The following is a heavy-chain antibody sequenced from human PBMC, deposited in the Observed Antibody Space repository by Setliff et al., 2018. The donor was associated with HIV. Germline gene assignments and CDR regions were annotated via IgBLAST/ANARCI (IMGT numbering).Heavy chain of an antibody. Sequence: ASVKVSCKASGYSFTSYGITWVRQAPGQGLEWMGWISPYNGNTKYVEKLQDRVTMTTDTSTTTAYMELRSLRSDDTAVYYCARVAYPSLGSSWYRLEYYYYMDVWGKGTTVTVS. CDR1: GYSFTSYG. V-gene: IGHV1-18*01. D-gene: IGHD6-13*01. J-gene: IGHJ6*03. CDR2: ISPYNGNT. CDR3: ARVAYPSLGSSWYRLEYYYYMDV.